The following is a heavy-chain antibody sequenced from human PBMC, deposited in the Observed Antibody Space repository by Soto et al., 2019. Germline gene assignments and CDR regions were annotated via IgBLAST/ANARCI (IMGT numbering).Heavy chain of an antibody. CDR2: INPNSGGT. Sequence: ASVKVSCKASGYTFTGYYMHWVRQAPGQGLGWMGWINPNSGGTNYAQKFQGRVTMTRDTSISTAYMELSRLRSDDTAVYYCERDPEEGVLWPNFDYWGQGTLVTVSS. V-gene: IGHV1-2*02. CDR1: GYTFTGYY. D-gene: IGHD3-10*01. CDR3: ERDPEEGVLWPNFDY. J-gene: IGHJ4*02.